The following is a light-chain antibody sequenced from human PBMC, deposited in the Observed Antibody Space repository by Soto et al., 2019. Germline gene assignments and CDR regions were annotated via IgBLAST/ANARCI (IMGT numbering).Light chain of an antibody. J-gene: IGKJ1*01. CDR1: QRVSSSY. Sequence: EIVLTQSPGTLSLSPGERATLSCRASQRVSSSYLAWYQQKPGQAPRLLIYGASSRATGIPDRFSGSGSGTDFTLTISRLEPEDFAVYYCQQYDSWTFGQGTKVDIK. CDR2: GAS. V-gene: IGKV3-20*01. CDR3: QQYDSWT.